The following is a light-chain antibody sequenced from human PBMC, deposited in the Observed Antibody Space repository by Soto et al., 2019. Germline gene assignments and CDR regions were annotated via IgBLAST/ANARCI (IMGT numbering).Light chain of an antibody. Sequence: DIQMTQSPSTLSASVGDRVIITCRASQSISSWLAWYQQKPGKAPNLLIYRASTLKSGIPSRFSGSVSGTEFTLTISSLQPDDFVTYYCQQYDRASWTFGQGTKVESK. CDR2: RAS. J-gene: IGKJ1*01. CDR1: QSISSW. V-gene: IGKV1-5*03. CDR3: QQYDRASWT.